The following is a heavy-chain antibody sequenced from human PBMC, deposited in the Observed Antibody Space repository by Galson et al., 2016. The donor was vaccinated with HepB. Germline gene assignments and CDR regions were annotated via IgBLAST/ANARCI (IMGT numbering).Heavy chain of an antibody. D-gene: IGHD3-16*02. J-gene: IGHJ6*02. CDR2: ISYDGSNT. CDR1: GFTFRSYI. Sequence: SLRLSCAASGFTFRSYIFHWVRQSPGKGLEWVAAISYDGSNTFYADSVKGRFTIYRDNSQNTLSLQMNSLRGEDTAVYYCARDLYDYVWGTSRLIFYGVDVWGQGTTVIVSS. V-gene: IGHV3-30-3*01. CDR3: ARDLYDYVWGTSRLIFYGVDV.